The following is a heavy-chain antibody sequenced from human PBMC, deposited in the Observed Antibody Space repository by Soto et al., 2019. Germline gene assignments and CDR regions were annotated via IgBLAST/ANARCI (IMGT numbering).Heavy chain of an antibody. Sequence: QVQLQESGPGLVKPSQTLSLTCTVSGGSISSGGYYWSWIRQHPGKGLEWIGYIYYSGSTYYNPSLKSRVXXSXDXXKNQFSLKLSSVTAADTAVYYCARAWFGELYYFDYWGQGTLVTVSS. CDR1: GGSISSGGYY. CDR3: ARAWFGELYYFDY. V-gene: IGHV4-31*03. D-gene: IGHD3-10*01. J-gene: IGHJ4*02. CDR2: IYYSGST.